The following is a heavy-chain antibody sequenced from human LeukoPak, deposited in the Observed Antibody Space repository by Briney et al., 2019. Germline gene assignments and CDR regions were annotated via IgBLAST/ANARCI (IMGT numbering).Heavy chain of an antibody. CDR1: GGSFSGYY. CDR3: ARGRGYSSSSVDPSDDY. CDR2: INHSGST. J-gene: IGHJ4*02. D-gene: IGHD6-6*01. V-gene: IGHV4-34*01. Sequence: PSETLSLTCAVYGGSFSGYYWSWIRQPPGKGLEWIGEINHSGSTNYNPSLKSRVTISVDTSRNQFSLKLSSVTAADTAVYYCARGRGYSSSSVDPSDDYWGQGTLVTVSS.